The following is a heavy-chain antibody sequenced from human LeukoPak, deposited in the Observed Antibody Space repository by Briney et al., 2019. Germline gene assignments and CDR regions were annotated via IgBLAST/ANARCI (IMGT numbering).Heavy chain of an antibody. Sequence: SETLSLTCAAYGGSFSGYYWSWIRQPPGKGLEWIGEINHSGSTNYNPSLKSRVTISVDTSKNQFSLKLSSVTAADTAVYYCARQRGSGSYSSYYYYYGMDVWGQGTTVTVSS. CDR3: ARQRGSGSYSSYYYYYGMDV. V-gene: IGHV4-34*01. D-gene: IGHD3-10*01. CDR2: INHSGST. J-gene: IGHJ6*02. CDR1: GGSFSGYY.